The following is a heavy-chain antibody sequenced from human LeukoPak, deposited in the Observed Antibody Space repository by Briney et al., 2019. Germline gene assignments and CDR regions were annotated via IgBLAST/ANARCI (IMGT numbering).Heavy chain of an antibody. V-gene: IGHV1-8*03. D-gene: IGHD3-3*02. CDR2: MNPNSGNT. J-gene: IGHJ4*02. CDR3: AREHSDLEKVD. CDR1: GYTFTSYD. Sequence: ASVKVSCKASGYTFTSYDINWVRQATGQGLEWMGWMNPNSGNTGYAQKFQGRVTITRNTSISTAYMELSSLRSEDTAVYYCAREHSDLEKVDWGQGTLVTVSS.